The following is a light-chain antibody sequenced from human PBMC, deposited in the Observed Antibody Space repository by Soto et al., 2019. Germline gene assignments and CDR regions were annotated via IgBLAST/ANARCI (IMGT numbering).Light chain of an antibody. CDR3: QQYNNWWT. CDR1: QSVDSN. V-gene: IGKV3-15*01. J-gene: IGKJ1*01. Sequence: EILMTQSAATLSVSPGERATLSCRASQSVDSNLAWYQQKPGQAPRLLIYGASTRATGISARFSGSGSGTEFTLTISSLQSEDFGVYYCQQYNNWWTFGQGTMVDIK. CDR2: GAS.